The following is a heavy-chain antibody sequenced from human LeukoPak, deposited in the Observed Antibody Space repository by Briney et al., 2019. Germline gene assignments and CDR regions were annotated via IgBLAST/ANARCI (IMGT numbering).Heavy chain of an antibody. V-gene: IGHV3-30*18. CDR3: AKWFGYDNSLDY. J-gene: IGHJ4*02. CDR1: GFTFSSYG. D-gene: IGHD3-10*01. CDR2: ISYDGSNK. Sequence: GGSLRLSCAASGFTFSSYGMHWVRQAPGKGLEWVAVISYDGSNKYYADSVKGRFTISRDNSKNTLYLQMNSLRAEDTAVYYRAKWFGYDNSLDYWGQGTLVTVSS.